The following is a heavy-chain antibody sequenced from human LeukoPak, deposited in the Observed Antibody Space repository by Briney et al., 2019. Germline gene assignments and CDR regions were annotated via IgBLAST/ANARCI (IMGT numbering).Heavy chain of an antibody. J-gene: IGHJ4*02. CDR2: INPNSGGT. CDR1: GYTFTGYY. CDR3: ARFEESYYYDSSGYYDY. D-gene: IGHD3-22*01. Sequence: ASVKVSCKASGYTFTGYYMHWVRQAPGQGLEWMGRINPNSGGTNYAQKLQGRVTMTTDTSTSTAYMELRSLRSDDTAVYYCARFEESYYYDSSGYYDYWGQGTLVTVSS. V-gene: IGHV1-2*06.